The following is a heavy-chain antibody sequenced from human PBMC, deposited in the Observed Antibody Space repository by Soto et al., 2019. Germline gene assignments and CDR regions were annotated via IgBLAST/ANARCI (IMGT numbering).Heavy chain of an antibody. J-gene: IGHJ4*02. CDR3: ARDWRRAIDY. V-gene: IGHV3-30-3*01. CDR2: ISYDGGNK. Sequence: QVQLVESGGGVVQPGRSLRLSCAAFGFTFSDYAMLWVRQAPGKGLEWVALISYDGGNKYYADSVRGRFTISRDNSENTLYVQMNSLRAEDTAVYYCARDWRRAIDYWGQGTLVTVSS. CDR1: GFTFSDYA.